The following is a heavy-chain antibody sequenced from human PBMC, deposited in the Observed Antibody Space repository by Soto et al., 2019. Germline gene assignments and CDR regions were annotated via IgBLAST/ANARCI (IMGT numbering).Heavy chain of an antibody. V-gene: IGHV1-8*01. CDR2: MNPNSGNT. Sequence: ASVKVSCKASGYTFTSYDINWVRQATGQGLEWMGWMNPNSGNTGYAQKFQGRVTMTRNTSISTAYMELSSLRSEDTAVYYCARGLEFFPAAPDWFDPWGQGTLVTVSS. CDR1: GYTFTSYD. J-gene: IGHJ5*02. D-gene: IGHD3-10*01. CDR3: ARGLEFFPAAPDWFDP.